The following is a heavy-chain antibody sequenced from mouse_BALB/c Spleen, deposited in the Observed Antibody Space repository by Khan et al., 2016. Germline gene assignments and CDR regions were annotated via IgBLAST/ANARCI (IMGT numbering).Heavy chain of an antibody. Sequence: QIQLVQSGPELKKPGETVKISCKASGYTFTNYGMNWVKQAPGQGLKWMGWINTYTGEPTYVDDFKGRFAFSLESSASTAYMQITNLTNEDMATEFCARYGNYEFFAFWGQGALVTVSA. CDR1: GYTFTNYG. CDR3: ARYGNYEFFAF. J-gene: IGHJ3*01. V-gene: IGHV9-1*02. D-gene: IGHD2-1*01. CDR2: INTYTGEP.